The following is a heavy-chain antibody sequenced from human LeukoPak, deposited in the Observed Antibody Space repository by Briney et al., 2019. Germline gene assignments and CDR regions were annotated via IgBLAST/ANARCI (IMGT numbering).Heavy chain of an antibody. Sequence: GRSLRLSCAASGFTFSSYAMHWVRQAPGKGLEWVAVISYDGSNKYYADSVRGRFTISRDNSKNTLYLQMNSLKASDTAMYYCARTHGGEDYWGQGTLVTVSS. J-gene: IGHJ4*02. CDR3: ARTHGGEDY. CDR2: ISYDGSNK. D-gene: IGHD2-21*01. CDR1: GFTFSSYA. V-gene: IGHV3-30-3*01.